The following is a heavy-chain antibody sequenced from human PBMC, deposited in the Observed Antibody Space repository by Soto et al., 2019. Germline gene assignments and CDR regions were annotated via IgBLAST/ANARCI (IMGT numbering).Heavy chain of an antibody. J-gene: IGHJ5*02. CDR1: GGSISSSSYY. CDR2: IYYSGST. V-gene: IGHV4-39*01. Sequence: QLQLQESGPGLVKPSETLSLTCTVSGGSISSSSYYWGWSRQPPGKGLEWIGSIYYSGSTYYNPSLKSRVTISVDTSKNQFSLKLSSVTAADTAVYYCARLVAAQPGVMRHWFDPWGQGTLVTVSS. D-gene: IGHD2-15*01. CDR3: ARLVAAQPGVMRHWFDP.